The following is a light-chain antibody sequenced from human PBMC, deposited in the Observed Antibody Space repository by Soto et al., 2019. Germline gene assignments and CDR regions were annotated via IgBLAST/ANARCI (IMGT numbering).Light chain of an antibody. Sequence: QSVLTQPPSASGSPGQSLTISCTGTSSDVGGYNYVSWYQQRPGKAPKLVIYEVTKRPSGVPDRFSGSKSGSTASLTVSGLQAYDEAEYYCASYAGTKPFFFGSGTQLTVL. CDR3: ASYAGTKPFF. J-gene: IGLJ1*01. CDR2: EVT. CDR1: SSDVGGYNY. V-gene: IGLV2-8*01.